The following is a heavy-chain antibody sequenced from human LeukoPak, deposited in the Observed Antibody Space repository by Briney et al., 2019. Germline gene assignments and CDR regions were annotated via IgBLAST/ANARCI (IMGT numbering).Heavy chain of an antibody. CDR3: ARAFFYFSYYDSSGRHLDAFDI. Sequence: GGSLRLSCAASGFTFSSYSMNWVRQAPGKGLEWVSYISSSSSTIYYADSVKGRFTISRDNAKNSLYLQMNSLRAEDTAVYYCARAFFYFSYYDSSGRHLDAFDIWGQGTMVTVSS. J-gene: IGHJ3*02. D-gene: IGHD3-22*01. CDR1: GFTFSSYS. V-gene: IGHV3-48*04. CDR2: ISSSSSTI.